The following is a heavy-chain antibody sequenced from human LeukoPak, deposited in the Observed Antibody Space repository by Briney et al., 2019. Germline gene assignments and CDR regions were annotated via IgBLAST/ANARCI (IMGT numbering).Heavy chain of an antibody. Sequence: GGSLRLSCAASGFTFSTYWMTWVRQAPGKGLEWVANIKWDGIETYYVDSVKGRVAISRNHAKSSLYLPMNSLTAEATAVYYCAKDILAAGLFFDYWGQGTLVTVSS. CDR1: GFTFSTYW. D-gene: IGHD6-13*01. CDR2: IKWDGIET. J-gene: IGHJ4*02. CDR3: AKDILAAGLFFDY. V-gene: IGHV3-7*03.